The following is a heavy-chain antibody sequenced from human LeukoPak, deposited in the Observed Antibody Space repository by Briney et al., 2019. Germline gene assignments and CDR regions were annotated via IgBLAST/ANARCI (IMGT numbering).Heavy chain of an antibody. CDR2: ISSSGTTI. J-gene: IGHJ4*02. CDR3: ARGHGDMKY. CDR1: GFTFFDFY. V-gene: IGHV3-11*01. Sequence: PGGSLRLSCAASGFTFFDFYMRWIRQAPGKGLEWVSYISSSGTTIYYADSVKGRFTISRDNAKNSLYLQMNCLRVEDTAVYYCARGHGDMKYWGQGTLVTVSP. D-gene: IGHD4-17*01.